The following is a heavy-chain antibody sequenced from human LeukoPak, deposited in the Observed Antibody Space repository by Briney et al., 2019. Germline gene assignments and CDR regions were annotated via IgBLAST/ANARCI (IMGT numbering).Heavy chain of an antibody. CDR1: GFTFTSSA. CDR2: IVVGSGNT. V-gene: IGHV1-58*01. J-gene: IGHJ6*02. CDR3: AADSRVYSSSSEDYYYYGMDV. Sequence: ASVKVSCKASGFTFTSSAVQWVRQARGQRLEWIGWIVVGSGNTNYAQKFQERVTITRDMSTSTAYMELSSLRSEDTAVYYCAADSRVYSSSSEDYYYYGMDVWGQGTTVTVSS. D-gene: IGHD6-6*01.